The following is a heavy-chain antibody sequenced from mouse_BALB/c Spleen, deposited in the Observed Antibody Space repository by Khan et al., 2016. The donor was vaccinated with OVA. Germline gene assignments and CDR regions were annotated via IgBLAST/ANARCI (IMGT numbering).Heavy chain of an antibody. Sequence: EVELVESGGGLVKPGGSLKFSCAASGFTFSNYAMSWVHQTPEKRLEWVASISSGGSTYYPDSVKGRFTISRDNARNILYLQMSSLRSEDTAMYYCARDDWFTYWGQGTLVTVSA. V-gene: IGHV5-6-5*01. CDR2: ISSGGST. CDR3: ARDDWFTY. CDR1: GFTFSNYA. J-gene: IGHJ3*01.